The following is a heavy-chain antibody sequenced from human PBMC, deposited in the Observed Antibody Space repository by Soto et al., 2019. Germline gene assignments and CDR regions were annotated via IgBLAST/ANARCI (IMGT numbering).Heavy chain of an antibody. Sequence: SETLSLTCAVYGGSFSGYYWSWIRQPPGKGLEWIGEINHSGSTNYNPSLKSRVTISVDNSKNTLYLQMNSLRAEDTAVYYCARGLVVVAATNYFDYWGQGTLVTVSS. CDR2: INHSGST. V-gene: IGHV4-34*01. J-gene: IGHJ4*02. CDR3: ARGLVVVAATNYFDY. D-gene: IGHD2-15*01. CDR1: GGSFSGYY.